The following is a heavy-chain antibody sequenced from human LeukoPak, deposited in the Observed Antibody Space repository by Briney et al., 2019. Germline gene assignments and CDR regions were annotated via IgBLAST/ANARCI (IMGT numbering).Heavy chain of an antibody. V-gene: IGHV4-38-2*02. D-gene: IGHD4-11*01. CDR1: GYSISSGYF. Sequence: SETLSLTCTVSGYSISSGYFWGWIRQPPGKGLEWIGSIYHGGSTFYNSSLKSRVTISEDTSKNQFSLKLSSVTAADTAVYYCARDGPSRYSNYGNWFDPWGQGTLVTVSS. J-gene: IGHJ5*02. CDR3: ARDGPSRYSNYGNWFDP. CDR2: IYHGGST.